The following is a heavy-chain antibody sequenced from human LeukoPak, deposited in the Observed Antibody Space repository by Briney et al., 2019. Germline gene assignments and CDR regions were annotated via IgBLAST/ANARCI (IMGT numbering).Heavy chain of an antibody. Sequence: PGGSPRLSCAASGFTVRSNYMSWVRQAPWKGLEWVSVIYSGGSTYYADSVKGRFTISRDNSKNTLYLQMNSLRAEDTAVYYCARPLYSSGWSFDYWGQGTLVTVSS. D-gene: IGHD6-19*01. CDR3: ARPLYSSGWSFDY. CDR1: GFTVRSNY. V-gene: IGHV3-53*01. CDR2: IYSGGST. J-gene: IGHJ4*02.